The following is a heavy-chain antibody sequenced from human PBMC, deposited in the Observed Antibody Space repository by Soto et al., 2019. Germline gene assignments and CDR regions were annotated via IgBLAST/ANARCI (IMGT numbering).Heavy chain of an antibody. J-gene: IGHJ6*02. CDR3: ARASIVGATYYYYGMDV. V-gene: IGHV1-69*13. D-gene: IGHD1-26*01. Sequence: ASVKVSCKASGGTFSSYAISWVRQAPGEGLEWMGGIIPIFGTANYAQKFQGRVTITADESTSTAYMELSSLRSEDTAVYYCARASIVGATYYYYGMDVWGQGTTVTVYS. CDR2: IIPIFGTA. CDR1: GGTFSSYA.